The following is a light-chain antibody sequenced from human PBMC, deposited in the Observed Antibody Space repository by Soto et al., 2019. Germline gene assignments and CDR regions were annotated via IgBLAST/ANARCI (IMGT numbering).Light chain of an antibody. Sequence: DIQMTQSPSTLSESVGDRVTNTCRASQSISSWLAWYQQKPGKAPNLLIYDASSLESGVPPSFSGSGSGTDFTLTFSSLQPDDFATFYCKQYEVFSRTFGQGTKVDIK. CDR3: KQYEVFSRT. CDR2: DAS. CDR1: QSISSW. V-gene: IGKV1-5*01. J-gene: IGKJ1*01.